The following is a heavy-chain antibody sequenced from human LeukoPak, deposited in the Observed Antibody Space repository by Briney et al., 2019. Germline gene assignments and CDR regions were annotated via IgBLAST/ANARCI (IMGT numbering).Heavy chain of an antibody. CDR3: AKDERIDWGTLFEY. CDR1: GFTFSTYA. J-gene: IGHJ4*02. D-gene: IGHD3-16*01. CDR2: ISGSGDNT. Sequence: GGSRRLSCAASGFTFSTYAMSWVRQAPGKGLEWVSGISGSGDNTYYAGSVQGRFTISRDNSKNTLYLQMSTLRAVDTAVYYCAKDERIDWGTLFEYWGQGTLVTVSS. V-gene: IGHV3-23*01.